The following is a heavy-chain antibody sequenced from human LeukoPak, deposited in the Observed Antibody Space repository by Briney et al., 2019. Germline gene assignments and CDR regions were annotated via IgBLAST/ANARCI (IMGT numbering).Heavy chain of an antibody. V-gene: IGHV4-59*01. CDR1: GGSISSYY. J-gene: IGHJ4*02. CDR2: IYYSGST. Sequence: SETLSLTCTVSGGSISSYYWSWIRQPPGKGLEWIGYIYYSGSTNYNPFLKSRVTISVDTSKNQFSLKLSSVTAADTAVYYCARAFYPSSFDYWGQGTLVTVSS. D-gene: IGHD2/OR15-2a*01. CDR3: ARAFYPSSFDY.